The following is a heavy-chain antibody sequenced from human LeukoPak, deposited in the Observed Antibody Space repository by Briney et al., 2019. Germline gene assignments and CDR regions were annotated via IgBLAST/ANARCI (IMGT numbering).Heavy chain of an antibody. CDR1: GFRFSDYY. Sequence: GGSLRLSCAASGFRFSDYYIPWVRHAPGKGLVWVSRINGIGSDRIYADSVKGRFIISRDNARNMVSLQMNSLRVEDTAMYYCVRDWEHYDFDSWGQGTLVTVSS. CDR3: VRDWEHYDFDS. V-gene: IGHV3-74*01. CDR2: INGIGSDR. J-gene: IGHJ5*01. D-gene: IGHD3-3*01.